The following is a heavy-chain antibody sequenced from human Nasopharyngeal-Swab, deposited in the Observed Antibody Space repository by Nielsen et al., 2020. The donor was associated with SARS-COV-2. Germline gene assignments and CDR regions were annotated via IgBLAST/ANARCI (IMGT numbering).Heavy chain of an antibody. Sequence: ASVKVSCKVSGYTLTELSMHWVRQAPGKGLEWMGGFDPEDGETIYAQKFQGRVTMTEDTSTDTAYMELSSLRSEDTAVYYCARGSRITMIVVVITTNQGYYFDYWGQGTLVTVSS. D-gene: IGHD3-22*01. CDR1: GYTLTELS. CDR2: FDPEDGET. J-gene: IGHJ4*02. CDR3: ARGSRITMIVVVITTNQGYYFDY. V-gene: IGHV1-24*01.